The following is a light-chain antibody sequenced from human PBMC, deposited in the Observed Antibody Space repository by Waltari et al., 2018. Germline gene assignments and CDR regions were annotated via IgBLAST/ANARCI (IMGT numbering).Light chain of an antibody. V-gene: IGLV3-21*02. CDR1: NIGSKG. CDR2: DNS. Sequence: SNVLTQPPSLSVAPGQTARITCGGNNIGSKGVQWYQQKPGQAPVLVVDDNSDRPPGIPGRFAAPTSGNTATLTSSRAEAGDEADFYCQVWESNSDHPLFGGGTRLTVL. J-gene: IGLJ2*01. CDR3: QVWESNSDHPL.